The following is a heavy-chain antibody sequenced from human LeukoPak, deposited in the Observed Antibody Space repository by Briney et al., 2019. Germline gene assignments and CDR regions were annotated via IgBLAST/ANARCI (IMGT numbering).Heavy chain of an antibody. CDR2: IYYSGST. D-gene: IGHD3-10*01. CDR3: ARGVGSTMVRGVTYWGYYYYYMDV. Sequence: SETLSLTCTVSGVSISSYYWSWIRQPPGKGLEWIGYIYYSGSTNYNTSLKSRVTISVDTSKNQFSLKLSSVTAADTAVYYCARGVGSTMVRGVTYWGYYYYYMDVWGKGTTVTISS. J-gene: IGHJ6*03. CDR1: GVSISSYY. V-gene: IGHV4-59*01.